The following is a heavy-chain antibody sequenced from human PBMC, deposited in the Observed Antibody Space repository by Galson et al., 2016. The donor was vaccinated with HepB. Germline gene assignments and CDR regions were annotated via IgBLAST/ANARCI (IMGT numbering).Heavy chain of an antibody. CDR2: INTGNGYT. CDR3: AASPAGTRLNF. J-gene: IGHJ4*02. Sequence: SVKVSCKASGYTFSTYPIHWVRQAPGQRPEWMGWINTGNGYTKYPQKLQGRATITRDTSARTTYMELNRLRSEDTALYYCAASPAGTRLNFWGQGTLVTVSS. V-gene: IGHV1-3*04. CDR1: GYTFSTYP. D-gene: IGHD1-1*01.